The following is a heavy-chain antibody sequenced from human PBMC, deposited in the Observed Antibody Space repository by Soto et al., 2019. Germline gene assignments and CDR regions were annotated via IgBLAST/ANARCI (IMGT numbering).Heavy chain of an antibody. CDR2: IYYSGST. V-gene: IGHV4-39*01. J-gene: IGHJ4*02. CDR3: ARRGANIDY. CDR1: GGSISSSSYY. D-gene: IGHD1-26*01. Sequence: PSETLSLTCTVSGGSISSSSYYWGWIRQPPGKGLEWIGSIYYSGSTYYNPSLKSRVTISVDTSKNQFSLKLSSVTAADTAVYYCARRGANIDYWGQGTLVTVSS.